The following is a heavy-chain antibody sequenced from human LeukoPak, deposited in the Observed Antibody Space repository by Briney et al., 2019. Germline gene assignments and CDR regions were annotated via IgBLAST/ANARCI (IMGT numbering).Heavy chain of an antibody. Sequence: PSETLSLTCAVYGGSFSVYYWSGIRNPPGKGLEWIGEINHSGSTNYNPSLKSRVTISVDTSKNQFSLKLSSVTAADTAVYYCARRVIAARLMNWFDPWGQGTLVTVSS. CDR1: GGSFSVYY. D-gene: IGHD6-6*01. J-gene: IGHJ5*02. V-gene: IGHV4-34*01. CDR2: INHSGST. CDR3: ARRVIAARLMNWFDP.